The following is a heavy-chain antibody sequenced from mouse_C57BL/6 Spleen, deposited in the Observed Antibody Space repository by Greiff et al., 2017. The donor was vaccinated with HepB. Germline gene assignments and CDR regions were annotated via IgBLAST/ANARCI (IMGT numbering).Heavy chain of an antibody. Sequence: QVQLQQSGPELVKPGASVKISCKASGYAFSSSWMNWVKQRPGKGLEWIGRIYPGDGDTNYNGKFKGKATLTADKSSSTAYMQLSSLPSEDSAVYFCARGVNCPAWFAYWGQGTLVTVSA. CDR3: ARGVNCPAWFAY. V-gene: IGHV1-82*01. CDR2: IYPGDGDT. CDR1: GYAFSSSW. J-gene: IGHJ3*01. D-gene: IGHD4-1*01.